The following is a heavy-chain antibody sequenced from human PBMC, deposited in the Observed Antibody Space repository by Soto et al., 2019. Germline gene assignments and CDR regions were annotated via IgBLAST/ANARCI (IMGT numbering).Heavy chain of an antibody. J-gene: IGHJ4*02. CDR1: GFTFSNAW. CDR2: IKSKTDGGTT. D-gene: IGHD1-26*01. Sequence: GGSLRLSCAASGFTFSNAWMSWVRQAPGKGLEWVGRIKSKTDGGTTDYAAPVKGRFTISRDDSKNTLYLQMNSLKTEDTAVYYCARGPSGGYSTYFFDYGGPGTLVTVSS. V-gene: IGHV3-15*01. CDR3: ARGPSGGYSTYFFDY.